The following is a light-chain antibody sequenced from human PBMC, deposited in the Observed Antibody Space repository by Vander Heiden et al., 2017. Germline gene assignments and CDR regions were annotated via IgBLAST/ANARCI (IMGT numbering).Light chain of an antibody. V-gene: IGLV3-1*01. CDR2: QDS. CDR3: QAWDSSTVV. CDR1: KLGDKY. Sequence: YELTQPPSVSVSPGQTASITCSGDKLGDKYACWYQQKPGQSPVLVSYQDSKRPSGIPERFSGSNSGNTATLTISGTQAMDEADYCCQAWDSSTVVFGGGTKLTVL. J-gene: IGLJ2*01.